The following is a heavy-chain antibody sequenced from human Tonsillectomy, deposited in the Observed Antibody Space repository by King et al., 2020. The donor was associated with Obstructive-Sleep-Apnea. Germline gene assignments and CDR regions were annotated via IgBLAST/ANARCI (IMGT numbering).Heavy chain of an antibody. V-gene: IGHV3-48*04. CDR2: ISSSSSTI. J-gene: IGHJ4*02. CDR3: GRNGGGFDY. Sequence: VQLVESGGGLVQPGGSLRLSCAASGFTFSSHSMNWVRQAPGKGLEWVSYISSSSSTIYYADSVKGRFTISRDNAKNSLYLQMNSLRAEDTAVYYCGRNGGGFDYWGQGTLVTVSS. D-gene: IGHD3-10*01. CDR1: GFTFSSHS.